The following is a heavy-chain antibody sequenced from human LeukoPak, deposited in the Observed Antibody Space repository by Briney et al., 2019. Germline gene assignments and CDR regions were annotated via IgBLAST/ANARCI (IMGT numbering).Heavy chain of an antibody. CDR2: IIPILGIA. D-gene: IGHD6-13*01. V-gene: IGHV1-69*04. Sequence: ASVKVSCKASGGTFSSYAISWVRQAPGQGLEWMGRIIPILGIANYAQKFQGRVTITADKSTSTAYMELSGLRSEDTAVYYCAREAAAGAYYYYYGMDVWGQGTTVTVSS. CDR3: AREAAAGAYYYYYGMDV. CDR1: GGTFSSYA. J-gene: IGHJ6*02.